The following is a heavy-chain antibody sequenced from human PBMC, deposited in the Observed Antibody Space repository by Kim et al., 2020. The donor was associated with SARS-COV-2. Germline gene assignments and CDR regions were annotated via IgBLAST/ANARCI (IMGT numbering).Heavy chain of an antibody. Sequence: SETLSLTCTVSGGSISSSSYYWGWIRQPPGKGLEWIGSIYYSGSTYYNPSLKSRVTISVDTSKNQFSLKLSSVTAADTAVYYCASRGPQQLADYWGQGTLVTVSS. J-gene: IGHJ4*02. CDR2: IYYSGST. CDR1: GGSISSSSYY. CDR3: ASRGPQQLADY. V-gene: IGHV4-39*01. D-gene: IGHD6-6*01.